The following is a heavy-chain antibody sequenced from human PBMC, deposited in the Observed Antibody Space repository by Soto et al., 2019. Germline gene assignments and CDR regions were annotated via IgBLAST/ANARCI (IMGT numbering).Heavy chain of an antibody. J-gene: IGHJ3*01. CDR1: AGSISTINYY. Sequence: QVQLQESGPGLVRPSQTLSLTCTVSAGSISTINYYWSWIRQHPEKGQEWISYFSYRGSTFYHSSLKSRVTISLHTSKKQFSLTLTSVTAADTAVYYCARSAQWDGFDPWGQGTMVSVSS. CDR3: ARSAQWDGFDP. V-gene: IGHV4-31*03. CDR2: FSYRGST. D-gene: IGHD2-8*01.